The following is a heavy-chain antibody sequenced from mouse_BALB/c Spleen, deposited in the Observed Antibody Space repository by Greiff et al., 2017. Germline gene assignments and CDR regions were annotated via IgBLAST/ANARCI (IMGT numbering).Heavy chain of an antibody. V-gene: IGHV1-7*01. CDR1: GYTFTSYW. CDR2: INPSTGYT. D-gene: IGHD2-4*01. Sequence: VKLQESGAELAKPGASVKMSCKASGYTFTSYWMHWVKQRPGQGLEWIGYINPSTGYTEYNQKFKDKATLTADKSSSTAYMQLSSLTSEDSAVYYCASYYDYDGFAYWGQGTLVTVSA. J-gene: IGHJ3*01. CDR3: ASYYDYDGFAY.